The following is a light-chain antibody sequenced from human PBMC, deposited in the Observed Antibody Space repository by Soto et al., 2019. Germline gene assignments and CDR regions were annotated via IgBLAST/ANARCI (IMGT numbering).Light chain of an antibody. Sequence: LMSKSSSSMSAXVGDXVTIXXQASQEISTSLNWYQQKPGTAPKLLIYDASNLETGVPSRFSGSGSGTEFTLTISSLQPVDFASYYCHHYNNFPWTFGQRTKVDIK. CDR1: QEISTS. V-gene: IGKV1-33*01. CDR3: HHYNNFPWT. J-gene: IGKJ1*01. CDR2: DAS.